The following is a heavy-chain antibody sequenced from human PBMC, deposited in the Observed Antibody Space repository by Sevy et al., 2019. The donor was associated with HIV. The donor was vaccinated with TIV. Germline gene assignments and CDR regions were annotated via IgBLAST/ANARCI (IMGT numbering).Heavy chain of an antibody. Sequence: GGSLRLSCAISGFTFSTYSMNWVRQAPGKGLEWISYISESSNTIYYADSVKGRFTISRDNAKNSLYLQLNSLRAADTAVYYCAREYRQYRRYFDYWGQGTVVTVSS. CDR1: GFTFSTYS. CDR3: AREYRQYRRYFDY. J-gene: IGHJ4*02. D-gene: IGHD6-6*01. CDR2: ISESSNTI. V-gene: IGHV3-48*01.